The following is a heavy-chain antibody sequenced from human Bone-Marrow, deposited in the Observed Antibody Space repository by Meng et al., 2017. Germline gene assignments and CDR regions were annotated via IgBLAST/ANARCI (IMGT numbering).Heavy chain of an antibody. CDR3: ARDADY. J-gene: IGHJ4*02. CDR1: GGSFSGYY. CDR2: INHSGST. V-gene: IGHV4-34*01. Sequence: SETLSLTYAVYGGSFSGYYWSWIRQPPGKGLEWIGEINHSGSTNYNPSLKSRVTISVDTSKNQFSLKLSSVTAADTAVYYCARDADYWGQGTLVTVSS.